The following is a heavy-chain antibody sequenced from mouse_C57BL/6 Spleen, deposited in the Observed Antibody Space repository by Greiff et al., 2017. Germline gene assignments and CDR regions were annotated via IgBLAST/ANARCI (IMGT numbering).Heavy chain of an antibody. CDR1: GYSITSGYD. J-gene: IGHJ2*01. CDR2: ISYSGST. CDR3: ARAFDGYYPDY. V-gene: IGHV3-1*01. D-gene: IGHD2-3*01. Sequence: VQLQQSGPGMVKPSQSLSLTCTVTGYSITSGYDWHWIRHFPGNKLEWMGYISYSGSTNYNPSLKSRISITHDTSKNHFFLKLNSVTTEDTATYYCARAFDGYYPDYWGQGTTLTVSS.